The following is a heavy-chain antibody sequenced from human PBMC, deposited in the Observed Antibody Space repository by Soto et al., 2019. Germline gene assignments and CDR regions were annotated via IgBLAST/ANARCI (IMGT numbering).Heavy chain of an antibody. J-gene: IGHJ5*02. CDR1: GFTFDDYA. D-gene: IGHD6-19*01. V-gene: IGHV3-9*01. CDR3: AKDGGYSSGRYGA. CDR2: ISWNSGSI. Sequence: EVQLVESGGGFVQPGRSLRLSCAASGFTFDDYAMHWVRQAPGKGLEWVSGISWNSGSIGYADSVKGRFTISRDNAKNSQYLQMNSLSAEDTALYYCAKDGGYSSGRYGAWGQGTLVTVSS.